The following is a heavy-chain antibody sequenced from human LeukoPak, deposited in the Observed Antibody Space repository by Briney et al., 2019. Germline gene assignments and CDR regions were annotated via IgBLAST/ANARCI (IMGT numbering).Heavy chain of an antibody. CDR3: ARDSEPVAGTYWSFDL. Sequence: GGSLRLSCAASGFTFSSYGVHWVRQAPGKGLEWVSSISSRSYIYYADSVKGRFTISRDNAKNSLFLQMNSLRADDTAVYYRARDSEPVAGTYWSFDLWGRGTLVTVSS. J-gene: IGHJ2*01. V-gene: IGHV3-21*01. D-gene: IGHD6-19*01. CDR2: ISSRSYI. CDR1: GFTFSSYG.